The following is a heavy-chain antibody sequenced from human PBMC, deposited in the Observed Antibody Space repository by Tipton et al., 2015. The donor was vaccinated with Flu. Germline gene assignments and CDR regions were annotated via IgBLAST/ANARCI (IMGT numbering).Heavy chain of an antibody. D-gene: IGHD2-15*01. CDR3: ARDRGGLPTFDY. Sequence: TLSLTCTVSGGSISSYYWSWIRQPPGKGLEWIGYIYYSGSTNYNPSLKSRVTISVDTSKNQFSLKLSSVTAADTAVYYCARDRGGLPTFDYWGQGTLVTVSS. CDR2: IYYSGST. J-gene: IGHJ4*02. V-gene: IGHV4-59*01. CDR1: GGSISSYY.